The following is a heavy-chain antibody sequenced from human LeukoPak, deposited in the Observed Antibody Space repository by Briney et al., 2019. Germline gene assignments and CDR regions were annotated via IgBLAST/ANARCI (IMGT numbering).Heavy chain of an antibody. CDR1: GFTFDDYA. V-gene: IGHV3-9*01. CDR2: ISWNSGSI. Sequence: GGSLRLSCAASGFTFDDYAMHWVRQAPGKGLEWVSGISWNSGSIGYADSVKGRFTISRDNAKNSLYLQMNSLRAEDTAVYYCARAWSSGYYGGNYFDYWGQGTLVTVSS. J-gene: IGHJ4*02. D-gene: IGHD3-22*01. CDR3: ARAWSSGYYGGNYFDY.